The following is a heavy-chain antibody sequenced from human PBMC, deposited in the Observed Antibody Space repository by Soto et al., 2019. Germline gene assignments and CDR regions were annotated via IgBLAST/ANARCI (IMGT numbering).Heavy chain of an antibody. J-gene: IGHJ5*02. CDR2: IYYSGST. CDR3: ARVYSSSYDNWFDP. CDR1: GGSISSYY. Sequence: SETLSLTCTVSGGSISSYYWSWIRQPPGKGLEWIGYIYYSGSTNYNPSLKSRVTISVDTSKNQFSLKLSSVTAADTAVYYCARVYSSSYDNWFDPWGQGTLVTVSS. V-gene: IGHV4-59*01. D-gene: IGHD6-13*01.